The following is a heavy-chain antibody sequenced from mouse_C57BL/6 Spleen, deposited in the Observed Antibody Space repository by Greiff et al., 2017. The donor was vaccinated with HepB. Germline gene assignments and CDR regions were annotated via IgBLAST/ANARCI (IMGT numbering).Heavy chain of an antibody. CDR1: GYTFTSYW. D-gene: IGHD1-1*02. CDR2: INPSSGYT. V-gene: IGHV1-7*01. J-gene: IGHJ2*01. Sequence: QVQLQQSGAELAKPGASVKLSCKASGYTFTSYWMHWVKQRPGQGLEWIGYINPSSGYTKYNQKFKDKATVTADKASSTAYMQLSSLTYEDSAVYYCARNMWSQSFDYWGQGTTLTVSS. CDR3: ARNMWSQSFDY.